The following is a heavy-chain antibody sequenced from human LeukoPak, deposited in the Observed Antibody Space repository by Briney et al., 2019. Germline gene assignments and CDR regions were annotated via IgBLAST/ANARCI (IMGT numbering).Heavy chain of an antibody. D-gene: IGHD1-26*01. CDR1: GGSFSGYY. CDR3: AGGPRGRGSYRARPFDY. CDR2: INHSGST. J-gene: IGHJ4*02. Sequence: SETLSLTCAVYGGSFSGYYWSWIRQPPGKGLEWIGEINHSGSTNYNPSLKSRVTISVDTSKNQFSLKLSSVTAADTAVYYCAGGPRGRGSYRARPFDYWGQGTLVTVSS. V-gene: IGHV4-34*01.